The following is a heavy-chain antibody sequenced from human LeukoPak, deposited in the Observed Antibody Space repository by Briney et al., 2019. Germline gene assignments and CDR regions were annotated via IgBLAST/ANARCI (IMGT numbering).Heavy chain of an antibody. J-gene: IGHJ4*02. Sequence: ASVTVSCKVSGYSLSELTMHWVRHAPGKGLEWMGGFDPGMAETIYAEKFQGRITMTEDTSTDTAYMVLSSLRSEDTAVYYCAPGHEYGLLDYWGQGTLVTVSS. CDR1: GYSLSELT. CDR2: FDPGMAET. D-gene: IGHD4-17*01. CDR3: APGHEYGLLDY. V-gene: IGHV1-24*01.